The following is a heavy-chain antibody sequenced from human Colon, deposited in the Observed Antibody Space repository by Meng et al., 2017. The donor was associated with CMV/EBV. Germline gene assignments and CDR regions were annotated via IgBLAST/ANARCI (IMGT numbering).Heavy chain of an antibody. Sequence: GESLKISCAASGFTFSDFYSSWFRQAPGRGLEWISYISSSGLTIYYADSVKGRFTISRDNSKNTLYLQMGSLRAEDMAVYYCASLLRDDPWGQGTLVTVSS. CDR2: ISSSGLTI. D-gene: IGHD3-16*01. CDR1: GFTFSDFY. CDR3: ASLLRDDP. V-gene: IGHV3-11*04. J-gene: IGHJ5*02.